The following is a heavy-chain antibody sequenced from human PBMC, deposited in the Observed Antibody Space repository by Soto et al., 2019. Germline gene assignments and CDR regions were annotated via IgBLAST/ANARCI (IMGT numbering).Heavy chain of an antibody. CDR2: ISGGGDAT. CDR1: GFTCISYA. D-gene: IGHD3-10*01. Sequence: EVPLLESGGGLVQPGGSLRLSCAASGFTCISYAMNWVRQAPGKGLQWVSAISGGGDATFYADSVKGRFTISRANSRNTVTLEMNSLGADDTAVYYCARKVPGSTTRPDYWYFDLWGRGTLVTVSS. CDR3: ARKVPGSTTRPDYWYFDL. V-gene: IGHV3-23*01. J-gene: IGHJ2*01.